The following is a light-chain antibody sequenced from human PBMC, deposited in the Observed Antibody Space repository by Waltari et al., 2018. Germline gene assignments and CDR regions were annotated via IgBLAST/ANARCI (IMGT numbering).Light chain of an antibody. CDR3: QQYNSYPRT. J-gene: IGKJ1*01. V-gene: IGKV1-5*03. CDR2: KAS. CDR1: QSISSW. Sequence: IQMTQSPSTLSATCGGRVTLTCRASQSISSWLAWYQQKPGKAPKLLIYKASSLESGVPSRFSGSGSGTEFTLTISSLQPDDFATYYCQQYNSYPRTFGQGTKVEIK.